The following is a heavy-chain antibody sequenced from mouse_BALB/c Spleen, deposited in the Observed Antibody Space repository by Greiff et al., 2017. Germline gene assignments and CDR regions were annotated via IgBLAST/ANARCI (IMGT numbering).Heavy chain of an antibody. CDR3: AEGYYLAY. Sequence: DVQLVESGAELVKPGASVKLSCTASGFNIKDTYMHWVKQRPEQGLEWIGRIDPANGNTKYDPKFQGKATITADTSSNTAYLQLSSLTSEDTAVYYCAEGYYLAYWGQGTLVTVSA. V-gene: IGHV14-3*02. J-gene: IGHJ3*01. CDR1: GFNIKDTY. D-gene: IGHD2-3*01. CDR2: IDPANGNT.